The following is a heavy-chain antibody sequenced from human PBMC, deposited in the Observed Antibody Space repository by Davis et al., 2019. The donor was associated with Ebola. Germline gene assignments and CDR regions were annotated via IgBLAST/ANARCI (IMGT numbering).Heavy chain of an antibody. D-gene: IGHD2-21*01. V-gene: IGHV4-59*06. CDR3: AKDQFPSHFYYYGMDV. J-gene: IGHJ6*02. Sequence: MPGGSLRLSCAASGFTFSGAWMNWVRQAPGKGLEWIGYIYYSGSTYYNPSLKSRVTISVDTSKNQFSLKLSSVTAADTALYYCAKDQFPSHFYYYGMDVWGQGTTVTVSS. CDR1: GFTFSGAW. CDR2: IYYSGST.